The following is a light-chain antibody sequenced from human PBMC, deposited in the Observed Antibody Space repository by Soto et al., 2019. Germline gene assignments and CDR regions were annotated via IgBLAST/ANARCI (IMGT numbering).Light chain of an antibody. J-gene: IGKJ1*01. CDR2: LCS. V-gene: IGKV2-28*01. CDR3: MQDVQART. Sequence: DIVMTQSPLSLPVTPGEPASISCRSSQSLLHSNGYNYLDWYLQKPGQSTQLLIYLCSSRACGVPDRFSGSGSGTDFTLKICRVEDEDVGIYYCMQDVQARTFGQGTKVDIK. CDR1: QSLLHSNGYNY.